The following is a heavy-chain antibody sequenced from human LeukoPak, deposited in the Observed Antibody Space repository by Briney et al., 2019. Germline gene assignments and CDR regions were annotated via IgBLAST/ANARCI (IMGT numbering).Heavy chain of an antibody. V-gene: IGHV1-2*02. J-gene: IGHJ4*02. CDR1: GYTFTNYY. Sequence: ASVKVSCKASGYTFTNYYMHWVRQAPGLGFEWMGWINPKSGGTSYPQKFQGRLTMTRDTSISTAYMELSRPRSDDTAVYYCVPSANYYYFDYWGQGTLVTVSS. CDR3: VPSANYYYFDY. D-gene: IGHD4/OR15-4a*01. CDR2: INPKSGGT.